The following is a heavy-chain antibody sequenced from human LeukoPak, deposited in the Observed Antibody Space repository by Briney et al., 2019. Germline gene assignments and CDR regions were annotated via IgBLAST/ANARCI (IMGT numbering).Heavy chain of an antibody. CDR3: ARESCSSTSCYVRRYNWFDP. D-gene: IGHD2-2*01. CDR1: GYTFTIYY. V-gene: IGHV1-46*01. Sequence: ASVKVSCKASGYTFTIYYMHWVRQAPGQGLEWMGIINPSGGSTSYAQKFQGRVTITADESTSTAYMELSSLRSEDTAVYYCARESCSSTSCYVRRYNWFDPWGQGTLVTVSS. CDR2: INPSGGST. J-gene: IGHJ5*02.